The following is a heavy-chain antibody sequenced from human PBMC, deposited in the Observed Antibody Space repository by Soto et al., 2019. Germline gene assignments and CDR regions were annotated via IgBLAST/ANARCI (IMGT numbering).Heavy chain of an antibody. CDR1: GYTFTTYD. V-gene: IGHV1-8*01. J-gene: IGHJ3*02. CDR2: MNPISGNT. CDR3: GGGPRNSGAFDI. D-gene: IGHD1-26*01. Sequence: QVQLVQSGAEVKKPGASVKVSCKASGYTFTTYDFNWVRQATGQGLEWMGWMNPISGNTGYAQRFQGRVTMTRSTSTSTAYMGLTSLRSEDTAVYYCGGGPRNSGAFDIWGQGTMVIVSS.